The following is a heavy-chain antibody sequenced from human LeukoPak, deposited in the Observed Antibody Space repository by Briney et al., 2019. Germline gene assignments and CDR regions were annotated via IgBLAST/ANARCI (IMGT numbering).Heavy chain of an antibody. CDR3: ARVDSSGYDEYYFDY. V-gene: IGHV1-69*05. Sequence: SVKVSCKASGGTFSSYAISWVRQAPGQGLEWMGGIIPIFGTANYAQKFQGRVTITTDESTSTAYMELSSLRSEDTAVYYCARVDSSGYDEYYFDYWGRGTLVTVSS. CDR1: GGTFSSYA. CDR2: IIPIFGTA. J-gene: IGHJ4*02. D-gene: IGHD3-22*01.